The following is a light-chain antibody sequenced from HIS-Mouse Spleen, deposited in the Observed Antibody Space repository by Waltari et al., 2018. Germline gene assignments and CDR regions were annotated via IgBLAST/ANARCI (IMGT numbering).Light chain of an antibody. V-gene: IGLV2-8*01. Sequence: QSALTQPPSASGSPGQSVTIPCTGPSSDVGGYNSVPWYQHHPGNAPNLMIYEVSKRPSGVPDRFSGSKSGNTASLTVSGLQAEDEADYYCSSYAGSNNLGVFGGGTKLTVL. CDR3: SSYAGSNNLGV. CDR1: SSDVGGYNS. J-gene: IGLJ2*01. CDR2: EVS.